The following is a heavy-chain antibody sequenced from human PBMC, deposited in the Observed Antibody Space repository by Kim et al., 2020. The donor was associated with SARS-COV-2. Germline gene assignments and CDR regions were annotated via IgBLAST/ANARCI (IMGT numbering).Heavy chain of an antibody. D-gene: IGHD3-10*01. Sequence: KSQGRVSITRDTSASTAYMELSSLRSEDTAVYYCARDRSPMVENYYYGMDVWGQGTTVTVSS. CDR3: ARDRSPMVENYYYGMDV. V-gene: IGHV1-3*01. J-gene: IGHJ6*02.